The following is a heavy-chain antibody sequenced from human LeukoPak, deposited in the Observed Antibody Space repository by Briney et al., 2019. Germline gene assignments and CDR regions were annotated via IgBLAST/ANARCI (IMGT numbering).Heavy chain of an antibody. Sequence: ASVKVSCKTSGYTFTGYYMHWVRQAPGQGLEWMGWINPNSGGTNYAQKFQGRVTMTRDTSISTAYMELSRLRSDDTAVYYCARGIGIAAAGRQWFDPWGQGTLVTVSS. CDR2: INPNSGGT. CDR3: ARGIGIAAAGRQWFDP. D-gene: IGHD6-13*01. V-gene: IGHV1-2*02. J-gene: IGHJ5*02. CDR1: GYTFTGYY.